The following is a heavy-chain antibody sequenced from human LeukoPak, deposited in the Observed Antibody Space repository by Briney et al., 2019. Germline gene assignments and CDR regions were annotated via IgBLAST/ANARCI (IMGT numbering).Heavy chain of an antibody. J-gene: IGHJ5*02. CDR1: GGSINNYY. Sequence: SETLSLTCTVSGGSINNYYWSWIRQPAGKGLEWIGRIYSSGTTNYNPSLQSRVTMSVDTSKNQFSLKLISVTAADTAVYYCARDPTARLQGWFDPWGQGTLVTVSS. CDR2: IYSSGTT. D-gene: IGHD4-4*01. CDR3: ARDPTARLQGWFDP. V-gene: IGHV4-4*07.